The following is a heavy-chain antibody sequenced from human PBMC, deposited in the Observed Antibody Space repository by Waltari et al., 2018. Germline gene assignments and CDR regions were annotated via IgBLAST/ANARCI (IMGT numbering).Heavy chain of an antibody. CDR2: IYYSGST. CDR1: GGSLSSSSYY. V-gene: IGHV4-39*07. CDR3: AREGDSLPTHWFDP. D-gene: IGHD2-21*02. Sequence: QLQLQESGPGLVKPSETLSLTCTVSGGSLSSSSYYWGWIRQPPGKGLEWIGSIYYSGSTYYNPSLKSRVTISVDTSKNQFSLKLSSVTAADTAVYYCAREGDSLPTHWFDPWGQGTLVTVSS. J-gene: IGHJ5*02.